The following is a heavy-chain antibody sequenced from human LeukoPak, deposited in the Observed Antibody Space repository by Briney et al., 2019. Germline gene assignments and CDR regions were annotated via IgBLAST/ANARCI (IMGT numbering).Heavy chain of an antibody. D-gene: IGHD3-10*01. CDR1: GGTFSSYA. J-gene: IGHJ6*03. CDR2: INPNGGST. CDR3: ARDGYYGSGTYSPYWYYYMNV. Sequence: GASVKVSCNASGGTFSSYAISWVRQAPGQGLEWMGIINPNGGSTTYAQKFQGRVTMTRDMSTSTVYMELSSLISEDTAVYYCARDGYYGSGTYSPYWYYYMNVWGKGTTVTVSS. V-gene: IGHV1-46*01.